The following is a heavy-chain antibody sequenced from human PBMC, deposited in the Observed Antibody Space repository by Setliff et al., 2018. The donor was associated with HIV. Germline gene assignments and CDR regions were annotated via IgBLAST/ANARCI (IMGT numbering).Heavy chain of an antibody. J-gene: IGHJ4*02. V-gene: IGHV4-61*03. Sequence: TLSLTCTVSGDPVSSRSYYWSWIRQPPGKGLEWIGYIYYSGSTNYNPSLKSRVTISVDTSKNHFSLKLRSVTAADTAVYYCAQLGMVDDFDYWGQGTLVTVSS. CDR3: AQLGMVDDFDY. CDR2: IYYSGST. D-gene: IGHD1-1*01. CDR1: GDPVSSRSYY.